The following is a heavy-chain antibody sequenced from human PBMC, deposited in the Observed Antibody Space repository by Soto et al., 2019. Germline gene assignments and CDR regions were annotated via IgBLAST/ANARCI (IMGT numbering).Heavy chain of an antibody. Sequence: GGSLRISCAASGFTFSSYAMHWVRQAPGKGLEWVAVISYDGSNKYYADSVKGRFTISRDNSKNTLYLQMNSLRAEDTAVYYCARDREGPFDYWGQGTLVTVSS. V-gene: IGHV3-30-3*01. D-gene: IGHD1-26*01. CDR3: ARDREGPFDY. J-gene: IGHJ4*02. CDR1: GFTFSSYA. CDR2: ISYDGSNK.